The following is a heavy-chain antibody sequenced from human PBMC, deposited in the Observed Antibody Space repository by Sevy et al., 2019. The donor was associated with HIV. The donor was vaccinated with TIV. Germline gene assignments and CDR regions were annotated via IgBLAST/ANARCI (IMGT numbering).Heavy chain of an antibody. CDR3: ARDGGGGTTNSGMDV. CDR2: VFPNSGGT. D-gene: IGHD1-7*01. CDR1: GYTFTGDY. V-gene: IGHV1-2*06. J-gene: IGHJ6*02. Sequence: ASLKVSCKASGYTFTGDYLHWVRQAPGHGLEWMGRVFPNSGGTNYAQKFQGRVTMTRDTSISTAYMELSRLRSDDKAVYYCARDGGGGTTNSGMDVWGQGTTVTVSS.